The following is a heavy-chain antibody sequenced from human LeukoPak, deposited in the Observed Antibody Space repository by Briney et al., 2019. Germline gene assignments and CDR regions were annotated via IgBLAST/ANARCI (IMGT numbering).Heavy chain of an antibody. V-gene: IGHV3-23*01. D-gene: IGHD4-17*01. J-gene: IGHJ4*02. CDR2: INSAGST. CDR3: AKDQNTVATAPFDY. CDR1: GFTFSSYA. Sequence: PGGSLRLSCAASGFTFSSYAMSWVRQAPGKGLEWASAINSAGSTYYGDSVRGRFTISRDNSKNVLYLQMNSLRAEDTALYYCAKDQNTVATAPFDYWGQGTLVTVSS.